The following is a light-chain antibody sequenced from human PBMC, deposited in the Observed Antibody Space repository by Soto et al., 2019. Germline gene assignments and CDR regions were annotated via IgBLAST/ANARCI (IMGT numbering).Light chain of an antibody. CDR1: RTINTY. CDR2: GVS. CDR3: QQTFTTPCT. V-gene: IGKV1-39*01. J-gene: IGKJ2*02. Sequence: DIQMTQSPSSLSASVGDRVTITCRASRTINTYLNWYQHKPGKPPKLLTYGVSSLQGGVPSRFSGSGSGPDFSLTISSLQPEDFATYYCQQTFTTPCTFGQGTKVDIK.